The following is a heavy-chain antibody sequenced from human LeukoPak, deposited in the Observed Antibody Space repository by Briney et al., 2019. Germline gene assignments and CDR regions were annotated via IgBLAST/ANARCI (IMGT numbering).Heavy chain of an antibody. CDR3: TRGSISGSSRDC. CDR2: MNPSTGDT. V-gene: IGHV1-8*01. CDR1: GYTFTGHD. J-gene: IGHJ4*02. D-gene: IGHD1-26*01. Sequence: ASVRVSCNASGYTFTGHDINWVRQAIGQGLEWMGWMNPSTGDTGYAQKFQGRVTMTRNTSVDTAFMELSGLGSEDTAVYYCTRGSISGSSRDCWGQGTLVTVSS.